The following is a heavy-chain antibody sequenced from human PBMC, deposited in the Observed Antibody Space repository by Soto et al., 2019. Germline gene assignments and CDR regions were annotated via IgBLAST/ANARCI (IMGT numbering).Heavy chain of an antibody. Sequence: EVQLVESGGGLVQPGGSLRLSCAASGFTFSSYWMLWVCQAPGKGLVWVSRINSDGSTTSYADSVKGRFTISRDNAKNTLYPQMNRLRAEDTAVYYCARVNPGYSYVNYWGQGTLVTVSS. V-gene: IGHV3-74*01. CDR2: INSDGSTT. D-gene: IGHD5-18*01. CDR3: ARVNPGYSYVNY. CDR1: GFTFSSYW. J-gene: IGHJ4*02.